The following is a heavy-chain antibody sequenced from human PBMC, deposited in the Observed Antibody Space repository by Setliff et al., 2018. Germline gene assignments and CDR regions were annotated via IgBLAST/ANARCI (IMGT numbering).Heavy chain of an antibody. CDR3: ACSGSYYKTIDY. CDR1: GGSFSGHY. J-gene: IGHJ4*02. V-gene: IGHV4-38-2*01. D-gene: IGHD3-10*02. Sequence: PSETLSLTCAVYGGSFSGHYWGWIRQPPGKGLEWIGSISHSGSTYYNPSLKSRVTISVDTSKNQFSLKLSSVTAADTAVYYCACSGSYYKTIDYWGQGTLVTVSS. CDR2: ISHSGST.